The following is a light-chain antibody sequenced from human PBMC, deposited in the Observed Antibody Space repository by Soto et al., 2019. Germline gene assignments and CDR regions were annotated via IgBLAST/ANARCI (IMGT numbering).Light chain of an antibody. J-gene: IGKJ3*01. CDR3: QQSYNFLFT. V-gene: IGKV1-39*01. Sequence: DIQMTQSPSSLSASVGDTVTITCRASQSISRYLNWYQQKPGKAPNLLIYGATSLQSGVPSRFSGSGSATDFTLTISSLQPEDFATYFCQQSYNFLFTFVPGTKVDIK. CDR1: QSISRY. CDR2: GAT.